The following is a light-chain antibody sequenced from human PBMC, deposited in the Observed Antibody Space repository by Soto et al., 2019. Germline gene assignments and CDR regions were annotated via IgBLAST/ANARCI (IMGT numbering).Light chain of an antibody. CDR3: QQYNGYSRT. Sequence: DIHMTQSPSTLSASVLDRFTITCRASQSIGDSLAWYQQKPGKAPYLLISDVSSLERGVPSRFSGSGSGTEFTLTISSMQPDDFATFYCQQYNGYSRTFGQGTKVDIK. J-gene: IGKJ1*01. CDR1: QSIGDS. CDR2: DVS. V-gene: IGKV1-5*01.